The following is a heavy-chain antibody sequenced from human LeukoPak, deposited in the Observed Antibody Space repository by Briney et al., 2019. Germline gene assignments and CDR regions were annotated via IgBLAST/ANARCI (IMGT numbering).Heavy chain of an antibody. D-gene: IGHD6-13*01. V-gene: IGHV1-69*13. J-gene: IGHJ3*02. CDR2: IIPIFGTA. CDR3: ARYSSSWSAGYDAFDI. Sequence: SVKVSCKASGGTFSSYAISWVRQAPGQGLEWMGGIIPIFGTANYAQKFQGRVTITADESTSTAYMELSSLRSEDTAVYYCARYSSSWSAGYDAFDIWGQGTMVTVSS. CDR1: GGTFSSYA.